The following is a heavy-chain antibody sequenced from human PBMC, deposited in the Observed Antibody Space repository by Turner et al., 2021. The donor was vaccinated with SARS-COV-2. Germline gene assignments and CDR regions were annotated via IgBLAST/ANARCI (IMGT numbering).Heavy chain of an antibody. D-gene: IGHD1-26*01. CDR3: AGEVVVLTTTHYGMDV. CDR1: GGSISSSCYY. J-gene: IGHJ6*02. Sequence: QLQLQESGPGLVKPSETLSLTCTVPGGSISSSCYYWGWLRQPPGKGLEWIGRIYYSGSTYYNPSLKSRVTISVDTSKNQFSLKLSSVTAADTAVYYCAGEVVVLTTTHYGMDVWGQGTTVTVSS. V-gene: IGHV4-39*01. CDR2: IYYSGST.